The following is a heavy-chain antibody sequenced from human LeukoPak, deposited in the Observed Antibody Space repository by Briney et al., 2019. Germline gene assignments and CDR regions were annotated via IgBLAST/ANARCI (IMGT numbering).Heavy chain of an antibody. CDR2: ISYDGSNK. Sequence: GGSLRLSCAASGFTFSSYGMHWVRQAPGKGLGWVAVISYDGSNKYYADSVKGRFTISRDNSKNTLYLQMNSLRAEDTAVYYCAKDPGYSSGWYHAFDIWGQGTMVTVSS. J-gene: IGHJ3*02. V-gene: IGHV3-30*18. CDR1: GFTFSSYG. CDR3: AKDPGYSSGWYHAFDI. D-gene: IGHD6-19*01.